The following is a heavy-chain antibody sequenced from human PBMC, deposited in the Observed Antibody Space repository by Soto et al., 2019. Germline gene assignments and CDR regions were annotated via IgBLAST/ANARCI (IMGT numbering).Heavy chain of an antibody. V-gene: IGHV4-59*08. CDR1: GGSINSYY. Sequence: SETLSLTCNVSGGSINSYYWSWIRQTPGKGLEWIGYISYAGIPNYNPSLKSRVTMSVHTSKNQFSLNLNSVTAADTAVYYCERLFGSSWVDYWGQGTLVTVSS. D-gene: IGHD6-13*01. CDR3: ERLFGSSWVDY. J-gene: IGHJ4*02. CDR2: ISYAGIP.